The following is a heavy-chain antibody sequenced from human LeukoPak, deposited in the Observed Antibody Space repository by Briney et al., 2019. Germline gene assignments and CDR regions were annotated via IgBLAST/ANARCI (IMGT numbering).Heavy chain of an antibody. CDR3: ATSDGDYGPNWFDP. CDR1: GGTFSSYA. D-gene: IGHD4-17*01. Sequence: GASVTVSCKASGGTFSSYAISWVRQAPGQGLEWMGGIIPIFGTANYAQKFQGRVTITTDESTSTAYMELSSLRSEDTAVYCCATSDGDYGPNWFDPWGQGTLVTVSS. CDR2: IIPIFGTA. J-gene: IGHJ5*02. V-gene: IGHV1-69*05.